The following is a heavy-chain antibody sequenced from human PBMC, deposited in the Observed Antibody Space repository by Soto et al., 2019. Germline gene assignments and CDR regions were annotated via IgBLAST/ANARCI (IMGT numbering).Heavy chain of an antibody. D-gene: IGHD6-19*01. CDR3: AREGIAVAGSTWFDP. Sequence: ASVKVSCKASGGTFTGYYMHWVRQAPGQGLEWMGWINPNSGGTNYAQKFQGWVTMTRDTSISTAYMELSRLRSDDTAVYYCAREGIAVAGSTWFDPWGQGTLVTVSS. J-gene: IGHJ5*02. CDR2: INPNSGGT. CDR1: GGTFTGYY. V-gene: IGHV1-2*04.